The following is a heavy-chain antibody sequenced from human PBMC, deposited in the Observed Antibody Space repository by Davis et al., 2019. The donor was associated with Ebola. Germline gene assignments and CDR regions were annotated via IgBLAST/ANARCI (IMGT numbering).Heavy chain of an antibody. CDR3: AERGGSV. Sequence: PSQTLSLTSTVSGVSISRHYWSWIRQPPGKRLEWIGSIYYTGSAYYNSSLNSRVTISVDTSKNQFSLKLNSVTAADTAMYFCAERGGSVWGQGTLVTVSS. CDR2: IYYTGSA. D-gene: IGHD3-16*01. CDR1: GVSISRHY. V-gene: IGHV4-59*11. J-gene: IGHJ4*02.